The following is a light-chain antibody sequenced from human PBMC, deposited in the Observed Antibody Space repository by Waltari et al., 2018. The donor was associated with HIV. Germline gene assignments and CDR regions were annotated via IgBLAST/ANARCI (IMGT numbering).Light chain of an antibody. J-gene: IGLJ2*01. CDR2: KDS. V-gene: IGLV3-25*03. CDR3: QSADSSGTVV. Sequence: SYELTQPPSVSVSPGQTARITCAGDALPKQYAYWYQQKPGQAPVLGIYKDSERPSGIPWRCSGSSSGTTVTLTISGVQAEDEADYYCQSADSSGTVVFGGGTKLTVL. CDR1: ALPKQY.